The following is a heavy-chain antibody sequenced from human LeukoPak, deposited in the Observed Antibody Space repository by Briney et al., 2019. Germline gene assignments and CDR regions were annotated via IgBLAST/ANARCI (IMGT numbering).Heavy chain of an antibody. CDR2: ISGSGGRT. J-gene: IGHJ6*02. D-gene: IGHD4-17*01. V-gene: IGHV3-23*01. CDR3: AKGYMISVTNALYYGMDVYGMDV. Sequence: PGGSLRLSCAASGFTFSSYAMSWVRQAPGKGLEWVSTISGSGGRTYYADSVKGRFTISRDNSKNTLFLQMNSLRAEDTAIYYCAKGYMISVTNALYYGMDVYGMDVWGQGTTVTVSS. CDR1: GFTFSSYA.